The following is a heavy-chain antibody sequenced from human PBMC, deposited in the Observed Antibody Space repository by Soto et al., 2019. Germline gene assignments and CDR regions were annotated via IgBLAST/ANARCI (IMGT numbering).Heavy chain of an antibody. J-gene: IGHJ6*02. Sequence: SETLSLTCAVYGGSFSGYYWSWIRQPPGKGLEWIGEINHSGSTNYNPSLKSRVTISVDTSKNQFSLKLSSVTAADTAVYYCARGLCSSTSCYLLQLYGMDVWGQGATVTVSS. CDR2: INHSGST. CDR1: GGSFSGYY. D-gene: IGHD2-2*01. V-gene: IGHV4-34*01. CDR3: ARGLCSSTSCYLLQLYGMDV.